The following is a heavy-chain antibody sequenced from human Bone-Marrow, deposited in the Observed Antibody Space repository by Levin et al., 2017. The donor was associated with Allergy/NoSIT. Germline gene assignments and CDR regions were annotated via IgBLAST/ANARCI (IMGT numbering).Heavy chain of an antibody. CDR2: ISGSGGTT. V-gene: IGHV3-23*01. CDR1: GFTFSNYD. J-gene: IGHJ4*02. Sequence: GGSLRLSCSASGFTFSNYDMNWVRQAPGKGLDWVSAISGSGGTTYYADSVKGRFTISRDNSKNTLYLQMNSLRAEDTAVYYCAKGAGGDYERVWGQGTLVTVSS. D-gene: IGHD4-17*01. CDR3: AKGAGGDYERV.